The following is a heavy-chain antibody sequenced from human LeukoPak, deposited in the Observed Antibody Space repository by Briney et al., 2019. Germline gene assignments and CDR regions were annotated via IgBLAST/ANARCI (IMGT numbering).Heavy chain of an antibody. J-gene: IGHJ4*02. CDR3: AKDALPRFRPDFDY. CDR2: ISGSGGST. CDR1: GFTFSIYA. Sequence: GGSLRLSCAASGFTFSIYAVSWVRQAPGKGLEWVSVISGSGGSTYYADSVKGRFTISRDNSKNTLYLQMNSLRAEDTAVYYCAKDALPRFRPDFDYWGQGTLVTVSS. V-gene: IGHV3-23*01.